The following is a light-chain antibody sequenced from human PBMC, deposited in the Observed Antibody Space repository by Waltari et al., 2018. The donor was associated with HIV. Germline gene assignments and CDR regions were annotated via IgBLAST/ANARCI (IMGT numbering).Light chain of an antibody. V-gene: IGLV3-25*03. J-gene: IGLJ1*01. CDR1: ALPKQY. CDR3: QSADSSGTYV. Sequence: SYELTQPPSGPVSPGQTARITCSGDALPKQYAYWYQQKPGQAPVLVIYKDSERPSGIPERFSGSSSGTTVTLTISGVQAEDEADYYCQSADSSGTYVFGTGTKVTVL. CDR2: KDS.